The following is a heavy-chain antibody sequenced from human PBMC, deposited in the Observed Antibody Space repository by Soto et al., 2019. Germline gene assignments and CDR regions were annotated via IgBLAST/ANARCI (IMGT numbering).Heavy chain of an antibody. V-gene: IGHV1-18*01. Sequence: ASVKVSCKASGYTFTSYGISWVRQAPGQGLEWMGWISAYNGNTNYAQKLQGRVTMTTDTSTSTAYMELRSLRSDDTAVYYCARVAYYYDSSGYYESLYYFDYWGQGTLVTVS. J-gene: IGHJ4*02. CDR2: ISAYNGNT. CDR3: ARVAYYYDSSGYYESLYYFDY. D-gene: IGHD3-22*01. CDR1: GYTFTSYG.